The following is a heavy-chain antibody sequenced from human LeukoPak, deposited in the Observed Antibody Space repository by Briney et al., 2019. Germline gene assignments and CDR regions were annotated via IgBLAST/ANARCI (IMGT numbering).Heavy chain of an antibody. CDR2: ISGSGGST. V-gene: IGHV3-23*01. Sequence: AGGSLRLSCAASGFTFSSYAMSCVRQAPGKGLEWVSAISGSGGSTYYADSVKGRFTISRDNSKNTLYLQMNSLRAEDTAVYYCANLAMYIQAHIAPDPNIDYWGQGTLVTVSS. J-gene: IGHJ4*02. D-gene: IGHD6-13*01. CDR1: GFTFSSYA. CDR3: ANLAMYIQAHIAPDPNIDY.